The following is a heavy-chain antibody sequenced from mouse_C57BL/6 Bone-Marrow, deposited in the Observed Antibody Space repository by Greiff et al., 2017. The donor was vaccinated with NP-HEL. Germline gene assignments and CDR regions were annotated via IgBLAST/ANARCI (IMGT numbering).Heavy chain of an antibody. CDR2: IYPGDGYT. Sequence: QVTLKVSGAELVKPGASVKISCKASGYAFSSYWMNWVKQRPGKGLEWIGQIYPGDGYTNYNGKFKGKATLTADKSSSTAYMQLSSLTSEDAAVYLCAEDWDYFDYGGRGTTLTVSA. V-gene: IGHV1-80*01. J-gene: IGHJ2*01. CDR1: GYAFSSYW. CDR3: AEDWDYFDY. D-gene: IGHD4-1*01.